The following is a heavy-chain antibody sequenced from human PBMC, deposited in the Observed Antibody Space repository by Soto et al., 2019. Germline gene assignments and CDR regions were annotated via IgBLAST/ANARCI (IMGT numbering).Heavy chain of an antibody. CDR2: IYYSGST. CDR3: ARGPYYFYSSGSYRFAP. Sequence: SETLSLTCTVSGGSISSHYWSWIRQPPGKGLEWIGYIYYSGSTNYKPSLKSRVTFSVDTSKNQLSLRLSSVTAADTAVYYCARGPYYFYSSGSYRFAPWGQGTLVTVSS. CDR1: GGSISSHY. D-gene: IGHD3-22*01. V-gene: IGHV4-59*11. J-gene: IGHJ5*02.